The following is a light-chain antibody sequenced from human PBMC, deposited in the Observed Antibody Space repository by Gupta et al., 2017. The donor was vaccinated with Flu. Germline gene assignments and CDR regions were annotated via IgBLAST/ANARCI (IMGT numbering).Light chain of an antibody. CDR3: HSYKGINNFVV. J-gene: IGLJ1*01. Sequence: QSALTQPPSESGSPGQTVTISCTGSNTDVGGYNSFYCSHPHPAPAPKLRRYEDSKRPSAVPDRFSGSKSATTASLTISGLQAEDEADYYCHSYKGINNFVVFGTGTKVTVL. CDR2: EDS. CDR1: NTDVGGYNS. V-gene: IGLV2-8*01.